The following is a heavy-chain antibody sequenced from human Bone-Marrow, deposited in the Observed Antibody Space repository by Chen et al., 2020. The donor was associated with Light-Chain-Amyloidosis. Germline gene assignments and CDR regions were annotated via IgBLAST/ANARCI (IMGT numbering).Heavy chain of an antibody. J-gene: IGHJ4*02. Sequence: QEELVESGGGVVQPGRSLRLSCAASGFTFSTHAMHWVRQAPGKGLEWVAFIWYDGSNKHDADSVKGRFTISRDNSKNTVFLEMNSLRAEDTAVYFCARDPPGSGFAFDYWGQGTLVTVSS. V-gene: IGHV3-33*01. CDR3: ARDPPGSGFAFDY. CDR1: GFTFSTHA. D-gene: IGHD3-10*01. CDR2: IWYDGSNK.